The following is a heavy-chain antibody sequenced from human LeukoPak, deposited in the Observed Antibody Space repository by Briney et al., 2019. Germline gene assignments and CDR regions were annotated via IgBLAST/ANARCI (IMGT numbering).Heavy chain of an antibody. CDR2: IKYSGST. Sequence: KPSETLSLTCAVYGGSFSGYYWSWIRQPPGKGLEGSGDIKYSGSTNYNPSLKSRVTISVDTSKNQFSLKLSSVTAADTAVYYCARVRRYLGGIVVVPASPGWFDPWGQGTLVTVSS. CDR3: ARVRRYLGGIVVVPASPGWFDP. D-gene: IGHD2-2*01. CDR1: GGSFSGYY. J-gene: IGHJ5*02. V-gene: IGHV4-34*01.